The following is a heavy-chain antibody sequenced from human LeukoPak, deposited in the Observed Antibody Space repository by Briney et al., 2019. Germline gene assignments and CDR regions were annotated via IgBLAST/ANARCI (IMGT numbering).Heavy chain of an antibody. J-gene: IGHJ4*02. V-gene: IGHV3-64D*06. CDR1: GFTFSGYA. D-gene: IGHD6-13*01. CDR2: ISSNGGNT. CDR3: VKSYSSSWYSFDY. Sequence: PGGSLRLSCSASGFTFSGYAMHWVRQAPGRGLEYVSVISSNGGNTYYADSVKGGFTISRDNSKNTLFLQMSSLRAEDTAVYYCVKSYSSSWYSFDYWGQGTLVTVSS.